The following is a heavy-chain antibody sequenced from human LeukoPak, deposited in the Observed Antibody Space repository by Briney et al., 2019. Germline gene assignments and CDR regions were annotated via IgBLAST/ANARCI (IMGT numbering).Heavy chain of an antibody. Sequence: PSQTLSLTCIVSGGSISSGGYYWSWIRQHPGKGLEWIGYISYSGNTYYNPSLKTRLSISVDTSKNQFCLNVSSVTAADTAMYYCARLSGGTQWLAPFDYWGQGTLVTVSS. CDR2: ISYSGNT. V-gene: IGHV4-31*03. CDR3: ARLSGGTQWLAPFDY. D-gene: IGHD6-19*01. CDR1: GGSISSGGYY. J-gene: IGHJ4*02.